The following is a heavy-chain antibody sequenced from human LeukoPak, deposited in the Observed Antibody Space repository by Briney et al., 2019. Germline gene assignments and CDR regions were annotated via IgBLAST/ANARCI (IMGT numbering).Heavy chain of an antibody. CDR2: ISAYNGNT. J-gene: IGHJ6*02. CDR3: ARDARLYSSGRYSGPYYGMDV. CDR1: GYTFTSYG. D-gene: IGHD6-19*01. V-gene: IGHV1-18*01. Sequence: ASVKVSCKASGYTFTSYGISWVRQAPGQGLEWMGWISAYNGNTNYAQKLQGRVTMTTDTSTSTAYMELRSLRSDDTAVYYCARDARLYSSGRYSGPYYGMDVWGQGTTVTVSS.